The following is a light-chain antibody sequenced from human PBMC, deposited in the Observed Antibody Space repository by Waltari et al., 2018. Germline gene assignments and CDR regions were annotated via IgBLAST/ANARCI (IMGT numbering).Light chain of an antibody. CDR1: QGISSY. J-gene: IGKJ3*01. Sequence: IQLTQSPSSLSASVGYRVTITCRASQGISSYLAWHQQKPGKAPKLLIYAASTLQSGVPSRFSGSGSGTDFTLTISSLQPEDFATYYCQQLNSYPPVTFGPGTKVDIK. CDR3: QQLNSYPPVT. CDR2: AAS. V-gene: IGKV1-9*01.